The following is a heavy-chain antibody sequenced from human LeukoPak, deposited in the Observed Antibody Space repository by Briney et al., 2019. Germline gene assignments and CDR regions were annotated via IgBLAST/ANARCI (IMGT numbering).Heavy chain of an antibody. D-gene: IGHD2-2*01. V-gene: IGHV4-38-2*02. CDR1: GYSISSGYQ. CDR3: ARDPRWLTPDCTSTSCYENYFDP. Sequence: SETLCLTCGVSGYSISSGYQWAWSRQSPGKGQGGVGSIYHSGSDYYKQSLKSRVTISVETSKNKFSLNMYSVTAADTAVYYCARDPRWLTPDCTSTSCYENYFDPWGQGTLVTVSS. J-gene: IGHJ5*02. CDR2: IYHSGSD.